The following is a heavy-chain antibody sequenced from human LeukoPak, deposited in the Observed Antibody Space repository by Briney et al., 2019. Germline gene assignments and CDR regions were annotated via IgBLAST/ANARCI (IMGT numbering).Heavy chain of an antibody. V-gene: IGHV6-1*01. CDR2: THYRSKWYN. J-gene: IGHJ4*02. Sequence: SQTLSLTCAISGDSVSSNSAAWSWIRQSPSRGLECLGRTHYRSKWYNEYAVSVKSRITINPDTSKNQFSLQLNSVTPEDTAVYYCARQRDGLNYYDYWGQGTLVTVSS. CDR1: GDSVSSNSAA. D-gene: IGHD5-24*01. CDR3: ARQRDGLNYYDY.